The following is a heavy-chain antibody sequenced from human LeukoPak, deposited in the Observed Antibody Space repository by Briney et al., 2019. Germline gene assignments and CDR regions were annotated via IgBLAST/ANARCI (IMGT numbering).Heavy chain of an antibody. V-gene: IGHV3-23*01. J-gene: IGHJ4*02. CDR3: AKGLYYYGSGTYYNIAY. CDR2: ISGSGGST. CDR1: GFTFSSYA. Sequence: TGGSLRLSCAASGFTFSSYAMSWVRQAPGKGLEWVSAISGSGGSTYNADSVKGRFTISRDNSKNTLYLQMNSLRAEDTAVYYCAKGLYYYGSGTYYNIAYWGQGTLVTVSS. D-gene: IGHD3-10*01.